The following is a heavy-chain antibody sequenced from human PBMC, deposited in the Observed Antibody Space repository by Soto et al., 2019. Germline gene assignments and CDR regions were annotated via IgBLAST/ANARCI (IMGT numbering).Heavy chain of an antibody. CDR1: GGSISSSNW. CDR2: IYHSGST. Sequence: PSETLSLTCAVSGGSISSSNWWSWVRQPPGKGLEWIGEIYHSGSTNYNPSLKSRVTISVDKSKNQFSLKLSSVTAADTAVYYCARVGGAAAGYYYYYGMDVWGQGTTVTVSS. D-gene: IGHD6-13*01. J-gene: IGHJ6*02. CDR3: ARVGGAAAGYYYYYGMDV. V-gene: IGHV4-4*02.